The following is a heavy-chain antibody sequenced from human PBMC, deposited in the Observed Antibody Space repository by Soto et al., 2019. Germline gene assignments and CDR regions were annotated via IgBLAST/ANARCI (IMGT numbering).Heavy chain of an antibody. CDR2: INADGSEK. Sequence: VQMVESGGGVVHPGGSLRLSCAVSEFTFADYAVHWVRQSAGKGLEWVSFINADGSEKYYADSVRGRFTISRDNSKDSFYLQMNSLRLEDTAMYYGAKAKFYYDSSPYDSLGPGTLVTVSS. D-gene: IGHD3-22*01. CDR3: AKAKFYYDSSPYDS. CDR1: EFTFADYA. V-gene: IGHV3-43*02. J-gene: IGHJ4*02.